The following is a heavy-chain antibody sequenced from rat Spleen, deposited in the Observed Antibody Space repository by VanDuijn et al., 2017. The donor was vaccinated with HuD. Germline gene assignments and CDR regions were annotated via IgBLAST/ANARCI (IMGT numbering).Heavy chain of an antibody. CDR2: INTDGGST. CDR3: AKDQVGAPY. Sequence: EVQLVETGGGLVQPGRSLKLSCVASGFTFSSYWMYWIRQAPGKGLAWVSSINTDGGSTYYPDSVKGRFTISRDNAENTVYLQMNSLRSEDTATYYCAKDQVGAPYWGQGVMVTVSS. J-gene: IGHJ2*01. V-gene: IGHV5-58*01. CDR1: GFTFSSYW. D-gene: IGHD5-1*01.